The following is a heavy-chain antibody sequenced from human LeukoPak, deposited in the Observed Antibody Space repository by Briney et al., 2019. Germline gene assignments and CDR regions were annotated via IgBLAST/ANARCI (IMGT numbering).Heavy chain of an antibody. J-gene: IGHJ1*01. CDR1: GGSFSGYY. CDR3: ASYNSGLEYFQH. Sequence: SETLSLTCAVYGGSFSGYYWSWIRQPPGKELEWIAYIYYSGSTNYNPSLKSRVAISVDTSKNQFSLKLSSVTAADTAVYYCASYNSGLEYFQHWGQGTLVTVSS. V-gene: IGHV4-59*01. D-gene: IGHD5-12*01. CDR2: IYYSGST.